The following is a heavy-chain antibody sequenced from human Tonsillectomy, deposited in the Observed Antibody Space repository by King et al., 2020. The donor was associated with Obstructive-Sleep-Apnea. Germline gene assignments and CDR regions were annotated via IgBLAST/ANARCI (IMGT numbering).Heavy chain of an antibody. CDR2: ISPNSGAT. J-gene: IGHJ4*02. D-gene: IGHD3-10*01. CDR1: GYTFTGYY. V-gene: IGHV1-2*02. Sequence: QLVQSGAEVKKPGASVKVSCKASGYTFTGYYIHWVRQAPGQGLEWMGWISPNSGATQYAQKFQGRVTMTRDTSISKAYMDLSRLRSDDTAIYYCARDMSAYDSTSPAYWGQGTLVTVSS. CDR3: ARDMSAYDSTSPAY.